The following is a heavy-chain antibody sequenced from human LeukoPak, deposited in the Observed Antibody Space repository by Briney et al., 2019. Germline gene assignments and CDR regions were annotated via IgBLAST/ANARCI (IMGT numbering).Heavy chain of an antibody. CDR3: ARAPGRPAAVFDY. Sequence: PSETLSLTCAVYGGSFSGYYWSWIRQPPGQGLEWIGEINHSGSTNYSPSLKSRVTISLDTSKNQFSLKLSSVTAADTAVYYCARAPGRPAAVFDYWGQGTLVTVSS. J-gene: IGHJ4*02. CDR2: INHSGST. V-gene: IGHV4-34*01. CDR1: GGSFSGYY. D-gene: IGHD2-2*01.